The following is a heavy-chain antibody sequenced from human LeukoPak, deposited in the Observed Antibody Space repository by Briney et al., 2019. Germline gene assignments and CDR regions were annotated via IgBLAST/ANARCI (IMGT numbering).Heavy chain of an antibody. CDR2: IYYSGST. CDR3: ATDRARGGDSFDY. Sequence: PSETLSLTCTVSGGSIRSGDYSWGWIRQPPGKGLEWIGYIYYSGSTYYNPSLKSRVTISGDTSKNQFSLNLSSVTAADTAVYYCATDRARGGDSFDYWGQGTLVTVSS. CDR1: GGSIRSGDYS. V-gene: IGHV4-30-4*01. J-gene: IGHJ4*02. D-gene: IGHD3-10*01.